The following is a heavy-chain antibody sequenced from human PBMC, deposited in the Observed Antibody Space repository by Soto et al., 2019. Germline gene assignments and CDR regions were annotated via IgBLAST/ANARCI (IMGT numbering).Heavy chain of an antibody. J-gene: IGHJ4*01. CDR3: ARIDRTALTPNFDY. CDR2: IFSNGDK. Sequence: QVTLKESGPVLVKPTETITLTCTVSGFSLSNTKMGVSWIRQPPGKALEWLAHIFSNGDKSYTTSLKSRLTISMDTSKSQVVLMMTNMDPVDTATYFCARIDRTALTPNFDYWGQGTLVTVSS. D-gene: IGHD4-17*01. CDR1: GFSLSNTKMG. V-gene: IGHV2-26*01.